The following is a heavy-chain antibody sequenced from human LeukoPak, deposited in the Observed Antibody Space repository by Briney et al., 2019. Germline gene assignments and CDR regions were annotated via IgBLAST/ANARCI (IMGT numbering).Heavy chain of an antibody. J-gene: IGHJ6*02. CDR3: AKGGPGLYYYYGMDV. D-gene: IGHD5-12*01. CDR1: GFTFSSYA. Sequence: GGSLRLSCAASGFTFSSYAMSWVRQAPGKGLEWVSGISGSGGSTYYADSVKGRFTISRDNSKNTLYLQMNSLRAEDTAVYYCAKGGPGLYYYYGMDVWGQGTTVTVSS. CDR2: ISGSGGST. V-gene: IGHV3-23*01.